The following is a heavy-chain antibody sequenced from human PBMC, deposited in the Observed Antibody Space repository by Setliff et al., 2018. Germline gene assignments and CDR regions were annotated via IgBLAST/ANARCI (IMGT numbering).Heavy chain of an antibody. CDR2: IYTSWST. J-gene: IGHJ6*03. CDR3: ARMTGFSYMDV. D-gene: IGHD3-3*01. V-gene: IGHV4-61*09. Sequence: SETLSLTCAVSGGSISNTFYYWTWIRQPAGKGLEWIGQIYTSWSTNYNPSLKSRVTISVDTSKNQFSLQLSSVTAADTAVYYCARMTGFSYMDVWGKGTTVTVSS. CDR1: GGSISNTFYY.